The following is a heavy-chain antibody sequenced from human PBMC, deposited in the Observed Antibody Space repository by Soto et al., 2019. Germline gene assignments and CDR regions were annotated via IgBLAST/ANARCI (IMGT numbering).Heavy chain of an antibody. D-gene: IGHD6-6*01. CDR2: IWYDGSNK. J-gene: IGHJ6*02. CDR3: ATALEVAARRKYYYYYGMDV. CDR1: GFTFSSYG. V-gene: IGHV3-33*01. Sequence: GGSLRLSCAASGFTFSSYGMHWVRQAPGKGLEWVAVIWYDGSNKYYADSVKGRFTISRDNSKNTLYLQMNSLRAEDTAVYYCATALEVAARRKYYYYYGMDVWGQGTTVTVSS.